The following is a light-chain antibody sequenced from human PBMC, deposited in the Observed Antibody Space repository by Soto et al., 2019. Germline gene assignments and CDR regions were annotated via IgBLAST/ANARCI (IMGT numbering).Light chain of an antibody. CDR2: GAS. Sequence: EIVLTQSPGTLSLSPGERATLSCRASQSVSNSLAWYQQKPGQAPRLLISGASRRATAIPGRFSGSGSGTDFTLTISRLEPEDFAVYYCQQYGSSPPITFGQGTRLEIK. J-gene: IGKJ5*01. CDR1: QSVSNS. V-gene: IGKV3-20*01. CDR3: QQYGSSPPIT.